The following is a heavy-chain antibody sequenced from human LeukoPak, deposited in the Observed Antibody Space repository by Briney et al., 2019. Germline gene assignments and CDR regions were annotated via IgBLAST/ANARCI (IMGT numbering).Heavy chain of an antibody. Sequence: SETLSLTCAVYGGSFSGYYWSWIRQPPGKGLEWIGEINHSGSTNYNPSLKSRVTISVDTSKNQFSLKLSSVTAADTAVYYCARVRRYYDFWSGKGPYYFDYWGQGTLVTASS. D-gene: IGHD3-3*01. CDR3: ARVRRYYDFWSGKGPYYFDY. CDR1: GGSFSGYY. CDR2: INHSGST. J-gene: IGHJ4*02. V-gene: IGHV4-34*01.